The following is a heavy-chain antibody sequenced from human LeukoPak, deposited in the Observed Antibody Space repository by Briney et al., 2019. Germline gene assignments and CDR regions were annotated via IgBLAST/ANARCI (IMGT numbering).Heavy chain of an antibody. CDR1: GGSIRSSNYY. V-gene: IGHV4-39*01. D-gene: IGHD6-19*01. CDR2: IYYSGST. J-gene: IGHJ4*02. CDR3: ARSLAGPRARPSDY. Sequence: SETLSLTCTVSGGSIRSSNYYWGWIRQPPGRGLEWIGVIYYSGSTYYNPSLKSRVTISVDTSKNQISLKLNSVTAADTAVYYCARSLAGPRARPSDYWGQGILVTVSS.